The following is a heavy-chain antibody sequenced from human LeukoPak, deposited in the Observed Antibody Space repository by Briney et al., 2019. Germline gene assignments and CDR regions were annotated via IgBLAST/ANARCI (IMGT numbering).Heavy chain of an antibody. CDR2: IYRSGNT. J-gene: IGHJ4*02. Sequence: PSETLSLTCAVSGGSISSGGYSWSWIRQPPGKGLEWIGTIYRSGNTYYNPSLKSRVTISVDTSKNQFSLRLSSVTAADTAVYYCARAPGYCSGGRCYHYFDYWGQGTLVTVSS. CDR1: GGSISSGGYS. CDR3: ARAPGYCSGGRCYHYFDY. V-gene: IGHV4-30-2*03. D-gene: IGHD2-15*01.